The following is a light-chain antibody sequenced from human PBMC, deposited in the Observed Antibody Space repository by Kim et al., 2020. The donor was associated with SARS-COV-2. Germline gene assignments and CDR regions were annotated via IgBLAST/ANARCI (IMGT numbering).Light chain of an antibody. Sequence: QSALTQPRSLSESPGQSVTISCTGTSSDVGDYNYVSWYQQHPGKAPKLMIYDVSKRPSGVPDRFSGSKSGNTASLTISGLQAEDEADYYCCSFAGSYNWVCGGGTQLTVL. CDR2: DVS. CDR1: SSDVGDYNY. V-gene: IGLV2-11*01. J-gene: IGLJ3*02. CDR3: CSFAGSYNWV.